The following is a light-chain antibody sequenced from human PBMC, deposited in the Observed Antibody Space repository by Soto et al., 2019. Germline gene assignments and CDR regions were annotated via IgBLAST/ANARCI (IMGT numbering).Light chain of an antibody. J-gene: IGLJ1*01. CDR1: SSDVGGYNY. CDR3: CSYAGSDTPYV. Sequence: QSVLTQPPSVSGAPGQRVTISCTGSSSDVGGYNYVSWYQQHPGKAPKLMIYDVSKRPSGVPDRFSGSKSDNTASLTISGLQAEDEADYYCCSYAGSDTPYVFGTGTKVTVL. V-gene: IGLV2-11*01. CDR2: DVS.